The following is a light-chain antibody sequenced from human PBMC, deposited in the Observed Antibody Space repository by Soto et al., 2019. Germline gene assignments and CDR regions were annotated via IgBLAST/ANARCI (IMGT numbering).Light chain of an antibody. CDR2: DVY. Sequence: QSALTQPACVSGSPGQSMTISCTGTSSDVGAYNFVSWHQQHPGKAPKLMIYDVYDRPSGISYRFSGSKSGNTASLTISGLQGEDEADYYCSAYTVSRTYVFGTGTKVTAL. CDR1: SSDVGAYNF. J-gene: IGLJ1*01. CDR3: SAYTVSRTYV. V-gene: IGLV2-14*03.